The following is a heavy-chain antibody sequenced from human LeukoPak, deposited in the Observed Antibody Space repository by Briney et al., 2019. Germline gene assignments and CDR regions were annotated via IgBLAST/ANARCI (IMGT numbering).Heavy chain of an antibody. CDR3: ARSYYDYVWGYMDV. Sequence: GGSLRLSCAASGFTFDDYAMHWVRQAPGKGLEWVSGISWNSGSIGYADSVKGRFIISRDNAKNSLYLQMNSLRAEDTAVYYCARSYYDYVWGYMDVWGKGTTVTVSS. J-gene: IGHJ6*03. CDR2: ISWNSGSI. CDR1: GFTFDDYA. D-gene: IGHD3-16*01. V-gene: IGHV3-9*01.